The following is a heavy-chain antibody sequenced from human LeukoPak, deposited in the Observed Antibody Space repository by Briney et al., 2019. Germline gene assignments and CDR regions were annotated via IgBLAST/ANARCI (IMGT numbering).Heavy chain of an antibody. D-gene: IGHD2-2*01. V-gene: IGHV3-9*01. CDR1: GLTIDDYA. J-gene: IGHJ6*02. CDR2: ISWNSGSI. CDR3: AIGYCSSTSCYKFYYYYGMDV. Sequence: GRSQRLSCAASGLTIDDYAMYWVRQAPGKGLEWVSGISWNSGSIGYADSVKGRFTISRDNAKNSLYLQMNSLRAEDTALYYCAIGYCSSTSCYKFYYYYGMDVWGQGTTVTVSS.